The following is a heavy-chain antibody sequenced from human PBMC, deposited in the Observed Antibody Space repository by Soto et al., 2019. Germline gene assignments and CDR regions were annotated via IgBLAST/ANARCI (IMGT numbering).Heavy chain of an antibody. CDR1: GGSVSSGSYY. CDR3: ARGIEGWYQGRYYYGMDV. J-gene: IGHJ6*02. Sequence: SETLSLTCTVSGGSVSSGSYYWSWIRQRPGKGLEWIGYIYYSGSTNYIPSLKRRVTISVDTSKNQFSLKLSSVTAADTAVYYCARGIEGWYQGRYYYGMDVWGQGTTVTVSS. D-gene: IGHD6-19*01. CDR2: IYYSGST. V-gene: IGHV4-61*01.